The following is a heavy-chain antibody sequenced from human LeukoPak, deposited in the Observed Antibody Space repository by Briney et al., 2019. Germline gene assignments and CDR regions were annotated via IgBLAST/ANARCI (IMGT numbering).Heavy chain of an antibody. V-gene: IGHV3-21*01. CDR1: GFTFSSYN. J-gene: IGHJ4*02. CDR3: ARGRDGSQSPIDD. Sequence: GGSLRLSCAASGFTFSSYNMNWVRQAPGKGLEWVSSISSSSSYIYYADSVRGRFTISRDNAKNSLYLQMNSLRAEVTAVYYCARGRDGSQSPIDDWGQGTLVTVSS. D-gene: IGHD5-24*01. CDR2: ISSSSSYI.